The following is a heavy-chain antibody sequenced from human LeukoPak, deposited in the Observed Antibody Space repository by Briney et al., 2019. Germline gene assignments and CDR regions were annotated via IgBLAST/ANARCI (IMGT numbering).Heavy chain of an antibody. V-gene: IGHV3-7*01. J-gene: IGHJ4*02. Sequence: GGSLRLSCAASGFTFSSYAMSWLRQAPGKGLEWVAHVKYDGSAQHYVDSVKGRFTISRDNSKNTLYLQMNSLRAEDTAVYYCARGGWYYGSVWGQGTLVTVSS. CDR1: GFTFSSYA. CDR3: ARGGWYYGSV. CDR2: VKYDGSAQ. D-gene: IGHD3-10*01.